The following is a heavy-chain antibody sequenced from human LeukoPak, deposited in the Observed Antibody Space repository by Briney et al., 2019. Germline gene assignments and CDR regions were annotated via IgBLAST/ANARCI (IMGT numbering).Heavy chain of an antibody. CDR2: ISWNSGSI. CDR1: GFTFNDYA. J-gene: IGHJ4*02. Sequence: GGSLRLSCAASGFTFNDYAMHWVRQAPGKGLEWVSGISWNSGSIGYAESVKGRFTISRDNAKNSLYLQMNSLRAEDTALYYCAKDIGYDSSGYHDYWGQGTLVTVSS. CDR3: AKDIGYDSSGYHDY. V-gene: IGHV3-9*01. D-gene: IGHD3-22*01.